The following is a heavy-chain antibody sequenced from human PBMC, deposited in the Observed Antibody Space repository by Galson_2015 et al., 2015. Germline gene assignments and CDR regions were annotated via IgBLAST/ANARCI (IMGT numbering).Heavy chain of an antibody. CDR2: INHSGST. Sequence: TLSLTCAVYGGSFSGYYWSWIRQPPGKGLEWIGEINHSGSTNYNPSLKSRVTISVDTSKNQFSLKLSSVTAADTAVYYCASYWSRHDYWGQGTLVTVSS. D-gene: IGHD2-15*01. J-gene: IGHJ4*02. V-gene: IGHV4-34*01. CDR3: ASYWSRHDY. CDR1: GGSFSGYY.